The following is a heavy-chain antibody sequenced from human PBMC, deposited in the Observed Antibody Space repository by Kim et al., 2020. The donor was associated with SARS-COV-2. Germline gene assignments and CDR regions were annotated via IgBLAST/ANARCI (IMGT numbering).Heavy chain of an antibody. CDR1: GYSFTRYA. Sequence: ASVKVSCKASGYSFTRYAIHWVRQAPGQRLEWMGWINAGNGNTKYSQKFQGRVTITRDTSASTAYMELSSLTLEDTGVYYCARDRQGDVPAASVHGMDVWGQVTTVTVSS. CDR3: ARDRQGDVPAASVHGMDV. CDR2: INAGNGNT. V-gene: IGHV1-3*01. J-gene: IGHJ6*02. D-gene: IGHD2-2*01.